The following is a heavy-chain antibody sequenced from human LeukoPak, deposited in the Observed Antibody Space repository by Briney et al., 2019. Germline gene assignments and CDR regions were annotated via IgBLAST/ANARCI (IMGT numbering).Heavy chain of an antibody. V-gene: IGHV4-61*08. D-gene: IGHD3-10*01. CDR3: ARAEYYFDY. CDR2: RHYSGST. J-gene: IGHJ4*02. Sequence: SETLSLTCTVSGGSISSGGYYWSWIRQHPGKGLEWIGYRHYSGSTNYNPSLKSRVTISVDTSKNQFSLKLSSVTAADTAVYYCARAEYYFDYWGQGTLVTVSS. CDR1: GGSISSGGYY.